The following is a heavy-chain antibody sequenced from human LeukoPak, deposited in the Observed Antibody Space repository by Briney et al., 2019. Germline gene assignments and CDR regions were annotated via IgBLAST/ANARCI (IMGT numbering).Heavy chain of an antibody. CDR3: ARLSKYYYDSSGYYPSY. V-gene: IGHV5-51*01. CDR2: IYPSDSDT. J-gene: IGHJ4*02. Sequence: GESLKISCKGSGYSFTSYWIGWVRQMPGKGLEWMGIIYPSDSDTRYSPSFQGQVTISADKSISTAYLQWSSLKASDTAMYYCARLSKYYYDSSGYYPSYWGQGTLVTVSS. CDR1: GYSFTSYW. D-gene: IGHD3-22*01.